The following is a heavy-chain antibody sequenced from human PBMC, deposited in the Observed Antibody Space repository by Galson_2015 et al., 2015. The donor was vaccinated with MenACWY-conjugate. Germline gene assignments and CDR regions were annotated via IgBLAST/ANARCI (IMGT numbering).Heavy chain of an antibody. D-gene: IGHD3-22*01. CDR3: AKGANYYDSSGERYDAFDI. CDR1: GFTFSKCA. CDR2: ISASGGDI. V-gene: IGHV3-23*01. J-gene: IGHJ3*02. Sequence: SLRLSCAASGFTFSKCAMSWVRQAPGKGLEWVSGISASGGDIDYADSVKGRFTISRDNSKNTVYLQMNSLRAEDTAVYHCAKGANYYDSSGERYDAFDIWGQGTMVTVSS.